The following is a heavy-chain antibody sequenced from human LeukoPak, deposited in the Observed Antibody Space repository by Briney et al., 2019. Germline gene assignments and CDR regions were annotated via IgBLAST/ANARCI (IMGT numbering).Heavy chain of an antibody. V-gene: IGHV3-23*01. D-gene: IGHD3-10*01. Sequence: PGGSLRLSCAASGFTFSSYAMSWVRQAPGKGLEWVSSISTTGGNTYYAESVKGRFTISRDNSKNTVFLQMSSLRAEDTALYYCAKGGGEDFDHWGQGALVTVSS. J-gene: IGHJ4*02. CDR2: ISTTGGNT. CDR1: GFTFSSYA. CDR3: AKGGGEDFDH.